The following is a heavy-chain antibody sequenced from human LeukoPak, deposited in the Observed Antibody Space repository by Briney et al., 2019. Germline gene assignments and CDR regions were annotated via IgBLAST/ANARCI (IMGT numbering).Heavy chain of an antibody. CDR2: TYYRSQWNY. CDR1: GDSVSSTVAA. J-gene: IGHJ4*02. V-gene: IGHV6-1*01. CDR3: ARGVRDFYDGSGYYSPFDS. Sequence: SQTLSLTCAISGDSVSSTVAAWNWLRQSPSSGLEWLGRTYYRSQWNYDYAVSVQSRISIKEDIYKHAFSLQLDSVTPGDTAVYYCARGVRDFYDGSGYYSPFDSWGLGTLVTVSS. D-gene: IGHD3-22*01.